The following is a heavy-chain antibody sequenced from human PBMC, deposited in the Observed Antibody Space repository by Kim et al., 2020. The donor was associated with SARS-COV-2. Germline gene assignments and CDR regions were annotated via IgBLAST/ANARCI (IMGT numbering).Heavy chain of an antibody. CDR3: ATRRSGTGYSSGWYNY. D-gene: IGHD6-19*01. V-gene: IGHV3-9*01. J-gene: IGHJ4*02. Sequence: SVKGRFTIPRDNAKNSLYLQMNSLRAEDTALYYCATRRSGTGYSSGWYNYWGQGTLVTVSS.